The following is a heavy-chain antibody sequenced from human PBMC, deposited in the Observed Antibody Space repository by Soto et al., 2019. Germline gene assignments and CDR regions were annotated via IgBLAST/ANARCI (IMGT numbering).Heavy chain of an antibody. CDR3: ARTQTGDY. J-gene: IGHJ4*02. V-gene: IGHV1-2*02. D-gene: IGHD3-10*01. Sequence: VASVKVSCKASGYSFTGYYIHWVRQAPGQGLEWMGWINPKGGGINYAQKFQGRVTMTSDTSFSTAYMELSSLRSDDTAMYFCARTQTGDYWGQGTLVTVSS. CDR2: INPKGGGI. CDR1: GYSFTGYY.